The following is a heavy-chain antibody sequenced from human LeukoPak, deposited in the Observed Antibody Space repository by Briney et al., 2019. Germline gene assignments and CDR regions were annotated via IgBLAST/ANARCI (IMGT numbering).Heavy chain of an antibody. J-gene: IGHJ4*02. V-gene: IGHV3-7*03. D-gene: IGHD6-13*01. CDR3: AKVALGSYNSTY. CDR2: IKQDGSEK. CDR1: GFTFSSYW. Sequence: GGSLRLSCAASGFTFSSYWMSWVRQAPGKGLEWVANIKQDGSEKYYVDSVKGRFTISRDISRNSLYLQMDSLRAEDTAVYYCAKVALGSYNSTYWGQGTLVTVSS.